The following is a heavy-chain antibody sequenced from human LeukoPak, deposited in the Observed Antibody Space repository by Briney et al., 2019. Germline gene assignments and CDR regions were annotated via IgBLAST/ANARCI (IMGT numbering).Heavy chain of an antibody. Sequence: GGSLRLSCVASGFTFSSYGMHWVRQAPGKGLEWVAVISYDGSNKYYADSVKGRFTISRDNSKNTLYLQMNSLRAEDTAVYYCARQGYSGYDSPTDYWGQGTLVTVSS. CDR1: GFTFSSYG. V-gene: IGHV3-30*03. D-gene: IGHD5-12*01. CDR2: ISYDGSNK. J-gene: IGHJ4*02. CDR3: ARQGYSGYDSPTDY.